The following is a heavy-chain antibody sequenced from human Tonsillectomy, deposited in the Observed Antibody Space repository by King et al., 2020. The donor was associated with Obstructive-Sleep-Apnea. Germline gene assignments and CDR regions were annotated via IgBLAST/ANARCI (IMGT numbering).Heavy chain of an antibody. CDR3: ARDAGRSSGWTDF. D-gene: IGHD6-19*01. J-gene: IGHJ4*02. Sequence: VQLVESGGGVVQPGGSLRLSCAASGFTFSTYAMHCVRQAPGKGLEWVAVVSYDGSNKYYADSVKGRFTISRDNSKDTLYLQMNSLRPEDTAVSYCARDAGRSSGWTDFWGQGTLVTVSS. V-gene: IGHV3-30*04. CDR1: GFTFSTYA. CDR2: VSYDGSNK.